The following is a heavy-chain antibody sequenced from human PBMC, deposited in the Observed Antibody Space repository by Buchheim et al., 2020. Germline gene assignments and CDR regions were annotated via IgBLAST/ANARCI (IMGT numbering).Heavy chain of an antibody. CDR2: ISGSGGST. V-gene: IGHV3-23*01. CDR1: GFTFSNKV. CDR3: AKVVQSYSGSVCFFLFGMFV. J-gene: IGHJ6*02. D-gene: IGHD2-21*01. Sequence: EVHLLESGGGLVQPGGSLRLSCAASGFTFSNKVMIWVRQAPGKGQEWVSGISGSGGSTNYAGSVKGRFTISRDNSKNTMYLHMSNISLVDTAIYYCAKVVQSYSGSVCFFLFGMFVWGQGTT.